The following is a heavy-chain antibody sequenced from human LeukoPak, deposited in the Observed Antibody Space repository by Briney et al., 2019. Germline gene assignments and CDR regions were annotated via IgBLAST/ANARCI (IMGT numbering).Heavy chain of an antibody. D-gene: IGHD5-18*01. Sequence: ASVKVSCKASGGTFSSYAISWVRQAPGQGLEWMGGIIPIFGTANYAQKFQVRVTITADESTSTAYMELSSLRSEDTALYYCARDPVPSPGYSYGQFDPWGQGTLVTVSS. CDR3: ARDPVPSPGYSYGQFDP. CDR1: GGTFSSYA. CDR2: IIPIFGTA. V-gene: IGHV1-69*01. J-gene: IGHJ5*02.